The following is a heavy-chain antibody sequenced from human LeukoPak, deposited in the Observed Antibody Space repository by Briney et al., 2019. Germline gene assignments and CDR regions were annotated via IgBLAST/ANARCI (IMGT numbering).Heavy chain of an antibody. Sequence: SETLSLTCIVSGGSISSSYYYWGWIRQPPGKGLEWIATISYSGSTYYNPSLKSRVTISVDTSKNQFSLKLSSVTAADTAVYCCGGAAAGTVGWFDPWGQGTLVTVSS. CDR1: GGSISSSYYY. J-gene: IGHJ5*02. CDR3: GGAAAGTVGWFDP. CDR2: ISYSGST. D-gene: IGHD6-13*01. V-gene: IGHV4-39*01.